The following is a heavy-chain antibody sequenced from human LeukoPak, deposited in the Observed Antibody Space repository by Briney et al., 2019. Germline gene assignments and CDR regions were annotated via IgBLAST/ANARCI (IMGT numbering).Heavy chain of an antibody. CDR2: INPGTGAT. CDR3: ARDSPDSVVSSTSDY. D-gene: IGHD4-23*01. Sequence: ASLTVSCKASGYTFSGHYIYWVRQAPGQGFEWIGWINPGTGATDSAQRFRGRVTLTRDTSISTLYLELSRLTSDDSAIYYCARDSPDSVVSSTSDYWGQGTLVTVSA. J-gene: IGHJ4*02. V-gene: IGHV1-2*02. CDR1: GYTFSGHY.